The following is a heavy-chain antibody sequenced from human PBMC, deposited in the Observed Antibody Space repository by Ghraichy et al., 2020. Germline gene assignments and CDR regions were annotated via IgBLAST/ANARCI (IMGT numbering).Heavy chain of an antibody. Sequence: ASVKVSCKASGYTFTSYYMHWVRQAPGQGLEWMGIINPSGGSTSYAQKFQGRVTMTRDTSTSTVYMELSSLRSEDTAVYYCFISAYYYDSSGYHDFDYWGQGTLVTVSS. CDR2: INPSGGST. D-gene: IGHD3-22*01. J-gene: IGHJ4*02. CDR1: GYTFTSYY. V-gene: IGHV1-46*01. CDR3: FISAYYYDSSGYHDFDY.